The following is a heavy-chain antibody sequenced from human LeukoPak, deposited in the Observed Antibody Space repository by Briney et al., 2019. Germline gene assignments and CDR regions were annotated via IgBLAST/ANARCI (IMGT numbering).Heavy chain of an antibody. CDR1: GASISSFY. D-gene: IGHD2-21*01. CDR3: ARHLNNCGDDCYIFDY. CDR2: IYYTGSSNY. V-gene: IGHV4-59*05. Sequence: SETLSLTCTVSGASISSFYWSWIRQPPGEGLEWIGYIYYTGSSNYTGSSNYNPSLKSRVTMSVDTSKNQFSLRVSSVTAADTAVYYCARHLNNCGDDCYIFDYWGQGTLVTVSS. J-gene: IGHJ4*02.